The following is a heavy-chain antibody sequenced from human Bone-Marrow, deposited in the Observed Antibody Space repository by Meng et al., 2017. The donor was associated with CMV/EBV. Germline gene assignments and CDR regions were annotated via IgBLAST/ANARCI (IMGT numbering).Heavy chain of an antibody. CDR3: AKVPTHCSSTSCYMSYYGMDV. CDR2: ISGSGGST. D-gene: IGHD2-2*02. J-gene: IGHJ6*02. Sequence: GGSLRLSCAASGFTFSSYAMSWVRQAPGKGLEWVSAISGSGGSTYYADSVKGRFTISRDNSKNTLYLQMNSLRAEDTAVYYCAKVPTHCSSTSCYMSYYGMDVWGPGTTVPVSS. V-gene: IGHV3-23*01. CDR1: GFTFSSYA.